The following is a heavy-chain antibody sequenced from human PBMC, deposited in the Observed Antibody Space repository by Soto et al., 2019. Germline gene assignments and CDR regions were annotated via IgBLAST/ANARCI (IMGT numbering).Heavy chain of an antibody. D-gene: IGHD6-19*01. CDR3: AKDLGSGWGGFGEGYFDY. CDR1: GFTFSSYA. Sequence: EVQLLESGGGLVQPGGSLRLSCAASGFTFSSYAMSWVRQAPGKGLEWVSAISGSGGSTYYADSVKGRFTISRDNSKNTLYLQMNSLRAEDTAVYYCAKDLGSGWGGFGEGYFDYWGQGTLVTVSS. V-gene: IGHV3-23*01. CDR2: ISGSGGST. J-gene: IGHJ4*02.